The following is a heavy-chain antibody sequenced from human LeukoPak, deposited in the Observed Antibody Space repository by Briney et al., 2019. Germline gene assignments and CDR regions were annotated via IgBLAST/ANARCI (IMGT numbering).Heavy chain of an antibody. CDR3: ARDLYGDYVVDY. CDR1: GFTFSSYS. J-gene: IGHJ4*02. V-gene: IGHV3-48*01. Sequence: GGSLRLSCAASGFTFSSYSMNWVRQAPGRGLEWVSYISSSGRTIYYADSVRGRFTISRDNAKNSLYLQMNSLRAEDTAVYYCARDLYGDYVVDYWGQGTLVTVSS. D-gene: IGHD4-17*01. CDR2: ISSSGRTI.